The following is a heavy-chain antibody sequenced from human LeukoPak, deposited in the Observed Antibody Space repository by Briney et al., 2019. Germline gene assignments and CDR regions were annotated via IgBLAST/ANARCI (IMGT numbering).Heavy chain of an antibody. CDR3: AGDKGITGRADY. V-gene: IGHV3-21*01. D-gene: IGHD1-20*01. J-gene: IGHJ4*02. Sequence: GESLKISCAASGFTFSSYSMNWVRQAPGKGLEWVSSISSSSSYIYYADSVKGRFTISRDKAKNSLYLQMNSLRAEDTAVYYCAGDKGITGRADYWGQGTLVTVSS. CDR1: GFTFSSYS. CDR2: ISSSSSYI.